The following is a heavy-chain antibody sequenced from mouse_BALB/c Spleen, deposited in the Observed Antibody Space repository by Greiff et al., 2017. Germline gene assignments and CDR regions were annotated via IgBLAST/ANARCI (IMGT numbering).Heavy chain of an antibody. CDR2: IYPGDGDT. V-gene: IGHV1-82*01. CDR3: ARSRYGNYDYYAMDY. D-gene: IGHD2-10*02. CDR1: GYAFSSSW. Sequence: VQVVESGPELVKPGASVKISCKASGYAFSSSWMNWVKQRPGQGLEWIGRIYPGDGDTNYNGKFKGKATLTADKSSSTAYMQLSSLTSVDSAVYFCARSRYGNYDYYAMDYWGQGTSVTVSS. J-gene: IGHJ4*01.